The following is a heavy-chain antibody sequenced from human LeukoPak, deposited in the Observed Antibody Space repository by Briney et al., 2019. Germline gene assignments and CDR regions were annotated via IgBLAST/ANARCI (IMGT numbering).Heavy chain of an antibody. V-gene: IGHV3-53*01. CDR3: AGHPLSFDYYMDV. CDR2: IYSGGST. CDR1: GFTVSSNY. Sequence: GGSLRVSCAASGFTVSSNYMSWVRQAPGKGLEWVSVIYSGGSTYYADSVKGRFTISRDNSKNTLYLQMNSLRAEDTAVYYCAGHPLSFDYYMDVWGNGTTVTVSS. J-gene: IGHJ6*03.